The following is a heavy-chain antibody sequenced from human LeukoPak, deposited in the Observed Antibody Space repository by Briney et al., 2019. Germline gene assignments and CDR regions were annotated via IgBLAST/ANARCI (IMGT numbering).Heavy chain of an antibody. CDR1: GFTFSSYW. D-gene: IGHD6-6*01. CDR3: ARGQQLVFDY. CDR2: INLDGSEK. J-gene: IGHJ4*02. V-gene: IGHV3-7*01. Sequence: PGGSLRLSCATSGFTFSSYWLSWVRQAPGKGLEWVANINLDGSEKYYVDSVKGRFTISRDNAKNSLYLQMNSLRAEDTAVYYCARGQQLVFDYWGQGTLVTVSS.